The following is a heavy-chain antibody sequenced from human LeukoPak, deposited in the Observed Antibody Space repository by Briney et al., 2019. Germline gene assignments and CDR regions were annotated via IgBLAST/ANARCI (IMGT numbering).Heavy chain of an antibody. CDR1: GGSFSGYY. Sequence: SETLSLTCAVYGGSFSGYYWSWIRQPPGKGLEWIGEIDHSGSTNYNPSLKSRVTISVDTSKNQFSLKLSSVTAADTAVYYCARGGSGGSYYYYGMDVWGQGTTVTVSS. CDR3: ARGGSGGSYYYYGMDV. V-gene: IGHV4-34*01. CDR2: IDHSGST. D-gene: IGHD2-15*01. J-gene: IGHJ6*02.